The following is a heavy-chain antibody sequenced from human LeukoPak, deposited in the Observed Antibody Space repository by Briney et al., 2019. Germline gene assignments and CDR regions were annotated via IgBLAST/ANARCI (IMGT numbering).Heavy chain of an antibody. Sequence: PSETLSLTCDVSSGSISSGDYSWNWIRQPPGTGVEWIGNIYRSGTTYYNPSLKSRVTISVDRSKNQFSLKLSSVTAADTAVYHCARGDQGIDYWGQGTLVTVSS. J-gene: IGHJ4*02. CDR2: IYRSGTT. D-gene: IGHD2-2*01. CDR1: SGSISSGDYS. CDR3: ARGDQGIDY. V-gene: IGHV4-30-2*01.